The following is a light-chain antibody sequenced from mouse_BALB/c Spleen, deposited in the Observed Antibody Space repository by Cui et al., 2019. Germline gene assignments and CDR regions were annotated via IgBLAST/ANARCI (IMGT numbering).Light chain of an antibody. CDR2: AAT. V-gene: IGKV12-98*01. Sequence: DIQMTQSPASQSASLGESVTITCLASQTIGTWLAWYQQKPGKSPQLLIYAATSLADGVPSRFSGSGSGTKFSFKISSLQAEDFVSYYRQQLYSTPLTFGAGTKLELK. CDR3: QQLYSTPLT. J-gene: IGKJ5*01. CDR1: QTIGTW.